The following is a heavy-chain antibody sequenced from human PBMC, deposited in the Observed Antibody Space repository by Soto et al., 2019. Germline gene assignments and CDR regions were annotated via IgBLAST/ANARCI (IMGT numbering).Heavy chain of an antibody. V-gene: IGHV4-59*01. CDR2: IHYSGST. CDR1: GASISSYY. J-gene: IGHJ4*02. CDR3: ARHYGSGSYPLEY. D-gene: IGHD3-10*01. Sequence: PSETLSLTCTFSGASISSYYCSWIRQSPGKELEWIANIHYSGSTKYNPSLKSRVTISVDTSKNQLSLKLSSVTAADTAVYYCARHYGSGSYPLEYWGQGTLVTVPS.